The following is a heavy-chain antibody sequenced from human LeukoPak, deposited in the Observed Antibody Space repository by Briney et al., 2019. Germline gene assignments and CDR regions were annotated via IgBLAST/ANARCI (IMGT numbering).Heavy chain of an antibody. Sequence: GESLKISCKGSGYSFTSYWIGWVRPMPGKGLEWRGIIYPGDSDTRYSPSFQGQVTISADKSISTAYLQWSSLKASDTAICYCARLGRSDSSSYYWGQGTLVTVSS. V-gene: IGHV5-51*01. D-gene: IGHD6-6*01. J-gene: IGHJ4*02. CDR1: GYSFTSYW. CDR2: IYPGDSDT. CDR3: ARLGRSDSSSYY.